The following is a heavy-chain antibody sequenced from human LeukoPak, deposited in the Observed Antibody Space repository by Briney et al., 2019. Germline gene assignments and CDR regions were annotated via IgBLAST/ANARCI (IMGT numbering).Heavy chain of an antibody. V-gene: IGHV1-24*01. CDR1: GYTFTEIV. D-gene: IGHD2-21*01. CDR2: FDPGDGEI. Sequence: ASVKVSCKVFGYTFTEIVMHWVRQPPGKGLEWMGGFDPGDGEIVYAQKFQGRVTMTEDTSTDTAYMELSSLRSEDTAEYFCAAGGDYTLLDYWGQGTLVTVSS. CDR3: AAGGDYTLLDY. J-gene: IGHJ4*02.